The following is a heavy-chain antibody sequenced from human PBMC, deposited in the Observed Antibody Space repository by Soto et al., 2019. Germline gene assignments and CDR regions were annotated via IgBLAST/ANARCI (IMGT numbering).Heavy chain of an antibody. D-gene: IGHD1-7*01. V-gene: IGHV1-24*01. J-gene: IGHJ5*02. CDR2: FGPEDGET. CDR3: ATAGITGTTRWFDP. CDR1: GYTLTELS. Sequence: ASVKVSCKVSGYTLTELSMHWVRQAPGKGLEWMGGFGPEDGETIYAQKFQGRVTMTEDTSTDTAYMELSSLRSEDTAVYYCATAGITGTTRWFDPWGQGILVTVSS.